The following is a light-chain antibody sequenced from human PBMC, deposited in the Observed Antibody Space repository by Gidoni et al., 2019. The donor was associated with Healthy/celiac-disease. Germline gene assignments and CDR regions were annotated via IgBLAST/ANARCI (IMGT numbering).Light chain of an antibody. Sequence: DIQMTQSPSSLSASVGDRVTITCQARQDISNYLNWYQQKPGKAPKLLIYDASNLETGVPSRFSGSGSGTDFTFTISSLQPEDIATYYCQQYDNLWGTFGQGTKLEIK. CDR1: QDISNY. J-gene: IGKJ2*01. CDR3: QQYDNLWGT. CDR2: DAS. V-gene: IGKV1-33*01.